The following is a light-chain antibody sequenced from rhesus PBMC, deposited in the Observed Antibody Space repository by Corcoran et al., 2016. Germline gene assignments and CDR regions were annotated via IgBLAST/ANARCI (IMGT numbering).Light chain of an antibody. V-gene: IGKV1-22*01. CDR3: LHYSSSPPT. CDR2: KAS. J-gene: IGKJ1*01. CDR1: QSISSW. Sequence: DIQMTQSPSSLSASIGDTVTITCRASQSISSWLDWYQQKQGKAPKLLIYKASSLQRGVPSRFSGNGSGTDFTLTLSSLQPEDFATYYCLHYSSSPPTFGQGTKVEIK.